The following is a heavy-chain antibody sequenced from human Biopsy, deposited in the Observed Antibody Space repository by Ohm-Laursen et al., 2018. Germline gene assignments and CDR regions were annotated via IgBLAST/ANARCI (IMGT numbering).Heavy chain of an antibody. CDR2: IKQDGSEK. CDR1: GITTRSYW. CDR3: AREGASGHYYDSSGDFDY. V-gene: IGHV3-7*01. D-gene: IGHD3-22*01. Sequence: SLRLSCTASGITTRSYWMSWIRQAPGKGLEWVANIKQDGSEKYYVDSVKGRFTISRDNAKNSLYLQMNSLRAEDTAVYYCAREGASGHYYDSSGDFDYWGQGTLVTVSS. J-gene: IGHJ4*02.